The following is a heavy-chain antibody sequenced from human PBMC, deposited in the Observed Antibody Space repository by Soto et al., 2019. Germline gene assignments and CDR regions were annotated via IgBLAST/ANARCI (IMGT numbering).Heavy chain of an antibody. CDR2: INHSGST. Sequence: QVQLQQWGAGLLKPSETLSLTCAVYGGSFSGYYWSWIRQPPGKGLEWIGEINHSGSTNYNPSLKSRVTISVDTSKNQFSLKLSSVTAADTAVYYCARGWYFDWLNYYYYYMDVWGKGTTVTVSS. CDR3: ARGWYFDWLNYYYYYMDV. CDR1: GGSFSGYY. D-gene: IGHD3-9*01. J-gene: IGHJ6*03. V-gene: IGHV4-34*01.